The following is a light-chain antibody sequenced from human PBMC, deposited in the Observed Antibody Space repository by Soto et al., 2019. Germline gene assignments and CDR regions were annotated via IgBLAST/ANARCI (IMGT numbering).Light chain of an antibody. J-gene: IGLJ1*01. Sequence: GXHGQSITVSCSGTSSGIRDYNYVSWYQQLPGNAPKLIMYEVSNRPSGISNRFSGSKSGKTASLTISGLQAEDEADYYCSSKSPDFFGTGTKVTVL. V-gene: IGLV2-14*01. CDR1: SSGIRDYNY. CDR3: SSKSPDF. CDR2: EVS.